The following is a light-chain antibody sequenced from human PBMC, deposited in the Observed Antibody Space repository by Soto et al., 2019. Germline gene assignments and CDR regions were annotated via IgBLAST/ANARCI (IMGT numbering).Light chain of an antibody. CDR2: GAS. CDR3: QQYGSSPGGT. J-gene: IGKJ1*01. V-gene: IGKV3-20*01. Sequence: EIVLTQSPGTLSLSPGERATLSCRASQSVSSSYLAWYQQKPGQAPRLLIYGASSRATGIPDRFSGSGSGRNVTIPISRLEAEDYAVYYCQQYGSSPGGTFGQGTKVEIK. CDR1: QSVSSSY.